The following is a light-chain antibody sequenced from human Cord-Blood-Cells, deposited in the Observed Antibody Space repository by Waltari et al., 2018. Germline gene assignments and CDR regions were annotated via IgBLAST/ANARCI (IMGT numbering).Light chain of an antibody. CDR2: DAS. CDR3: QQYNSRT. V-gene: IGKV1-5*01. CDR1: QSISSW. J-gene: IGKJ1*01. Sequence: DIQMTQSPSTLSVSVGDRVTITCRASQSISSWLAWYQQKPGKAPKLLIYDASSLESGVPSRFSGGGSGTEFTLTISSLQPDDFATYYCQQYNSRTFGQGTKVEIK.